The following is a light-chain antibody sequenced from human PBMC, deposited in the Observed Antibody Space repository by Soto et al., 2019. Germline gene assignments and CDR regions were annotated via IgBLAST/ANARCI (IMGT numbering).Light chain of an antibody. Sequence: IVLTHSPGTLALSPGGRATLSLRASQSVSSSYLAWYQQKPGQAPRLLIYGASSRATDIPDRFRGSGSGTEFTLTITRLEPEDFALYYCQQRSNWQITFGQGTRLEIK. CDR3: QQRSNWQIT. CDR2: GAS. CDR1: QSVSSSY. V-gene: IGKV3D-20*02. J-gene: IGKJ5*01.